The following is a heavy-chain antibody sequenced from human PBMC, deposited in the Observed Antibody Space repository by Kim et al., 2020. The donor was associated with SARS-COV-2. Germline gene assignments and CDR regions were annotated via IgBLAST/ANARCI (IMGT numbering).Heavy chain of an antibody. D-gene: IGHD3-9*01. CDR2: INPSGGST. J-gene: IGHJ3*02. CDR3: ARATHYDILTGYFWGAFDI. CDR1: GYTFTSYY. Sequence: ASVKVSCKASGYTFTSYYMHWVRQAPGQGLEWMGIINPSGGSTSYAQKFQGRVTMTRDTSTSTVYMELSSLRSEDTAVYYCARATHYDILTGYFWGAFDIWGQGTMVTVSS. V-gene: IGHV1-46*01.